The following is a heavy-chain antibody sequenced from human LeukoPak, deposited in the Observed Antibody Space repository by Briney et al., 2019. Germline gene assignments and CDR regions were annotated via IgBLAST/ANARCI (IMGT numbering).Heavy chain of an antibody. Sequence: ASVKVSCKASGYTFTNYEINWVRQAPGQGLEWMGWMNPNSGNTDYAQKFQGRVTMTRNTSISTAYMELSSLRSEDTAVYYCARGILWFGDDVWGKGTTVTISS. CDR3: ARGILWFGDDV. CDR1: GYTFTNYE. D-gene: IGHD3-10*01. J-gene: IGHJ6*04. CDR2: MNPNSGNT. V-gene: IGHV1-8*01.